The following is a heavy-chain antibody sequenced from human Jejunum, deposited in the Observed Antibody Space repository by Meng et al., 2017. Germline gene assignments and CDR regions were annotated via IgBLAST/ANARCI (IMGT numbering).Heavy chain of an antibody. V-gene: IGHV3-33*01. CDR2: IWYDGSNE. D-gene: IGHD2/OR15-2a*01. J-gene: IGHJ4*02. Sequence: QVQLVESGGGVAQSGTSLRLSCAASGFTFRTFGMHWVRQAPGKGLEWVAIIWYDGSNEDYADSVRGRFTISRDNSKNILYLQMNNLRVDDTAMYYCATDLWGYWGQGTLVTVSS. CDR1: GFTFRTFG. CDR3: ATDLWGY.